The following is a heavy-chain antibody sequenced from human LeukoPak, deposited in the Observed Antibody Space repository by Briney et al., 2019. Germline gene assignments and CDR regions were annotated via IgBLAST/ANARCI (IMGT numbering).Heavy chain of an antibody. CDR1: GYTFNGYY. D-gene: IGHD3-22*01. CDR3: ARMSYYDSSGDNWFDP. CDR2: MNPNSGNT. V-gene: IGHV1-8*02. Sequence: ASVKVSCKASGYTFNGYYIHWVRQAPGQGLEWMGWMNPNSGNTGYAQKFQGRVTMTRDTSISTAYMELSSLRSEDTAVYYCARMSYYDSSGDNWFDPWGQGTLVTVSS. J-gene: IGHJ5*02.